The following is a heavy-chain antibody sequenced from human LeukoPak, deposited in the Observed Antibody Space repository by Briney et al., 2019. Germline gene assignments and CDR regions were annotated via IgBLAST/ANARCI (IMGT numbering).Heavy chain of an antibody. CDR3: AKLHNGGDGGGY. CDR1: GFTFSSYW. V-gene: IGHV3-74*01. Sequence: GGSLRLSCAASGFTFSSYWMHWVRQAPGKGLVWVSRINSDGSNTSYADSVKGRFTTSRDNAKNTLHLQMNSLRAEDTAVYYCAKLHNGGDGGGYWGQGTLVTVSS. J-gene: IGHJ4*02. D-gene: IGHD2-21*02. CDR2: INSDGSNT.